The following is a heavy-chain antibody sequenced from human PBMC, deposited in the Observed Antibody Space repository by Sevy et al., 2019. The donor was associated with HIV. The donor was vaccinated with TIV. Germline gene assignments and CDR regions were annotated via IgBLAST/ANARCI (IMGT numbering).Heavy chain of an antibody. D-gene: IGHD1-26*01. Sequence: GGSLRLSCTASAATFSDFYMSWIRQAPGKGLEWLSYISTNGRTIYYADSVKGRFTVSRDKAKKSQFLQMNSLRAEDTAIYFCATPTWRSDIFVYWGQGALVTVSS. V-gene: IGHV3-11*01. CDR3: ATPTWRSDIFVY. CDR1: AATFSDFY. J-gene: IGHJ4*02. CDR2: ISTNGRTI.